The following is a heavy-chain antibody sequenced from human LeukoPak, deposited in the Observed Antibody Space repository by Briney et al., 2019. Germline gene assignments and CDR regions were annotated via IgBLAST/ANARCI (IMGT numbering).Heavy chain of an antibody. J-gene: IGHJ6*02. V-gene: IGHV4-59*01. Sequence: SETLSLTCTVSGGSISSYYWSWIRQPPGKGLEWIGYIYYSGSTNYNPSLKSRVTISVDTSKNQFSLKLSSVTAADTAVYYCARVPGYSYGYDYYYYYGMDVWGRGTTVTVSS. D-gene: IGHD5-18*01. CDR3: ARVPGYSYGYDYYYYYGMDV. CDR2: IYYSGST. CDR1: GGSISSYY.